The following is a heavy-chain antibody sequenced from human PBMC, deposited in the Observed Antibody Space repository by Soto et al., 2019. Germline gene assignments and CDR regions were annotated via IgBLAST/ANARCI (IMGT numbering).Heavy chain of an antibody. CDR1: GGSVSSSSYY. V-gene: IGHV4-39*02. Sequence: QLQLQESGPGLVKPSETLSLTCTVSGGSVSSSSYYWGWIRQPPGKGLEWIGSIYYSGSTYYNPSRKSRVSIAVDTAKNHFALKLRSVTAADTAVYYCARRRYRSGGSCYSGYFDLWGRGTLVTVSS. CDR3: ARRRYRSGGSCYSGYFDL. J-gene: IGHJ2*01. CDR2: IYYSGST. D-gene: IGHD2-15*01.